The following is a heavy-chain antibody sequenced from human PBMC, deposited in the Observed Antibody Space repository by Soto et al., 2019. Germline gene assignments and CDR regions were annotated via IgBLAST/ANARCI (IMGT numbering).Heavy chain of an antibody. CDR2: INAGNGNT. CDR3: ARWVGGNYFHY. CDR1: GYTFTNYA. V-gene: IGHV1-3*01. J-gene: IGHJ4*02. Sequence: ASVKVSCKASGYTFTNYAMHWVRQAPGQRLELMGWINAGNGNTKYSQKFQGRVTITRDTSASTAYMELSSLRSEDTAVYYCARWVGGNYFHYWGQGTLVTVYS. D-gene: IGHD1-26*01.